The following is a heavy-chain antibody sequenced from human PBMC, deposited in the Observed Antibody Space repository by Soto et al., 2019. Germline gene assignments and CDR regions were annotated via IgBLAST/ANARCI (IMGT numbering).Heavy chain of an antibody. V-gene: IGHV3-48*02. Sequence: DEQPVESGGGLVQPGGSLRLSCAVSKFTFSSSGMRWVRQAPGKGLEWLSYISHPSSTIYYADSVKGRFTISRDNAKNALFLQMNGLRDEDTAVYYCARESWSASGPALDYWGQGTLVTVSS. CDR3: ARESWSASGPALDY. D-gene: IGHD3-3*01. J-gene: IGHJ4*02. CDR1: KFTFSSSG. CDR2: ISHPSSTI.